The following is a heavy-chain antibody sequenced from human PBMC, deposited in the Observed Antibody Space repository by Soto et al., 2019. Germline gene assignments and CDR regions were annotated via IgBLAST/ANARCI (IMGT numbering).Heavy chain of an antibody. CDR1: GYTFTSYD. CDR2: MNPNSGNT. J-gene: IGHJ6*02. CDR3: ASVYYGSGSFYMDV. D-gene: IGHD3-10*01. Sequence: QVQLVQSGAEVKKPGASVKVSCKASGYTFTSYDINWVRQATGQGLEWMGWMNPNSGNTGYAQKFQGRVTMTRNTSISTAYMELSTLRSEDTAVYYCASVYYGSGSFYMDVWGQGTTVTVSS. V-gene: IGHV1-8*01.